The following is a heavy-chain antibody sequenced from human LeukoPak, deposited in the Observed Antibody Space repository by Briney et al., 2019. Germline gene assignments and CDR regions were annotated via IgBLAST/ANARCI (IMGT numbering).Heavy chain of an antibody. D-gene: IGHD5-12*01. J-gene: IGHJ4*02. CDR2: INPAGSET. V-gene: IGHV3-7*01. Sequence: GGSLRLSCAASGFSFNAYLMAWVRQAPGTGLEWVANINPAGSETFHVDPVKGRFSISRDHAKNLVYLQMNSLRAEDTAVYYCATFGLVAALDLWGQGTPVTVPS. CDR1: GFSFNAYL. CDR3: ATFGLVAALDL.